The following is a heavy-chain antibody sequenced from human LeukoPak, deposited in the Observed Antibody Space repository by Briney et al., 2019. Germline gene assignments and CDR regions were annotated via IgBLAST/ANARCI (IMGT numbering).Heavy chain of an antibody. Sequence: PGGSLRLSCAASGFTFSSYWMSWVRQAPGKGLEWVANIKQDGSEKYYVGSVKGRFTISRDNAKNSLYLQMNSLRAEDTAVYYCARDLVVPAAIPFYYYYYMDVWGKGTTVTVSS. D-gene: IGHD2-2*02. J-gene: IGHJ6*03. V-gene: IGHV3-7*01. CDR3: ARDLVVPAAIPFYYYYYMDV. CDR2: IKQDGSEK. CDR1: GFTFSSYW.